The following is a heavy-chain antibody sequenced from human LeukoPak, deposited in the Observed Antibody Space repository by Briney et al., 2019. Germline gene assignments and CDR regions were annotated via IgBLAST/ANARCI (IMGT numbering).Heavy chain of an antibody. CDR2: IWYEGSNK. CDR3: AKGVGCYGGPVRFDP. J-gene: IGHJ5*02. D-gene: IGHD2-15*01. Sequence: GGSLRLSCAASGFTFSSYGMHWVRQAPGKGLERVAVIWYEGSNKYYADSVKGRFTISRDNSKNTLYLQMHSLRAEDTAVYYCAKGVGCYGGPVRFDPWGQGTLVTVSS. CDR1: GFTFSSYG. V-gene: IGHV3-33*06.